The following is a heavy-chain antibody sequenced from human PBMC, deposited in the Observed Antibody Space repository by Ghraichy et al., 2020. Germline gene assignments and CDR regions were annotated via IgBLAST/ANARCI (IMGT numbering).Heavy chain of an antibody. J-gene: IGHJ4*02. V-gene: IGHV1-18*01. CDR1: GYTFNNYG. CDR2: ISAYNGNT. Sequence: SVKVSCKASGYTFNNYGISWVRQAPGQGLEWMGWISAYNGNTHYARKFQGRVTMTADTSTSTAYMELRSLRSDDTALYYCARDPYSYDNSGYPASPYFDYWGQGTLVTVAS. CDR3: ARDPYSYDNSGYPASPYFDY. D-gene: IGHD3-22*01.